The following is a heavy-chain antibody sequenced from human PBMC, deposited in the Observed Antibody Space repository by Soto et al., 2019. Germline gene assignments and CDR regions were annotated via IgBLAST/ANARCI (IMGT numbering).Heavy chain of an antibody. CDR2: ISAYNGNT. Sequence: ASVKVSCKASGYTFTSYGISWVRQAPGQGLEWMGWISAYNGNTNYAQKLQGRVTMTTDTSTSTAYMELRSLRSDDTAVYYCARDGTVTTGTENYHYYYGMDVWGQGTTVTV. J-gene: IGHJ6*02. CDR1: GYTFTSYG. CDR3: ARDGTVTTGTENYHYYYGMDV. V-gene: IGHV1-18*04. D-gene: IGHD4-4*01.